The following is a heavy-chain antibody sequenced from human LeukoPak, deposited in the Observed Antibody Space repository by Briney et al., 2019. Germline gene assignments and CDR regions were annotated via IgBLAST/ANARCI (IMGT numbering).Heavy chain of an antibody. J-gene: IGHJ5*02. Sequence: GSLRLSCAASGFTFSSYWMSWVRQAPGKGLEWIGSIYYSGSTYYNPSLKSRVTISVDTSKNQFSLKLSSVTAADTAVYYCARGYCRSTSCYTRAWFDPWGQGTVVTVSS. CDR2: IYYSGST. V-gene: IGHV4-39*01. CDR3: ARGYCRSTSCYTRAWFDP. CDR1: GFTFSSYW. D-gene: IGHD2-2*02.